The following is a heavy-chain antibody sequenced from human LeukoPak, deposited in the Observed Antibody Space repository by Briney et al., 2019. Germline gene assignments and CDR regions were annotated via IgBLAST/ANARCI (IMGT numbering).Heavy chain of an antibody. Sequence: GGSLRLSCAASGFIFNTYVMHWVRQAPGKGLEWLAFIRYDGSNKNYADSVKGRFTISRDNTKNSLYLQMNSLRAEDTAVYYCARGIIGSSYAFDIWGQGTMVTVSS. V-gene: IGHV3-30*02. CDR2: IRYDGSNK. CDR1: GFIFNTYV. D-gene: IGHD6-6*01. J-gene: IGHJ3*02. CDR3: ARGIIGSSYAFDI.